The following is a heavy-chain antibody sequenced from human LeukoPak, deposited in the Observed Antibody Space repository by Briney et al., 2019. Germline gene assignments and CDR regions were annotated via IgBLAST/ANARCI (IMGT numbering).Heavy chain of an antibody. D-gene: IGHD1-26*01. J-gene: IGHJ4*02. CDR1: GFTVSSNS. CDR3: ARDKVVGATHFDY. CDR2: IYSDNT. Sequence: PGGSLRLSCVASGFTVSSNSMSWVRQSPGKGLEWVSFIYSDNTHYSDSVKGRFTISRDNSKNTLYLQMNSLRAEDTAVYYCARDKVVGATHFDYWGQGTLVTVSS. V-gene: IGHV3-53*01.